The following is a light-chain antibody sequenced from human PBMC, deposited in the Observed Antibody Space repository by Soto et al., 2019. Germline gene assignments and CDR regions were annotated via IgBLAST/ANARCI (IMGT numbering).Light chain of an antibody. J-gene: IGLJ2*01. CDR2: EGS. CDR1: SSDVGSYNL. V-gene: IGLV2-23*01. Sequence: QSALTQPASVSGSPGQSITISCTGTSSDVGSYNLVSWYQQHPGKAPKLMIYEGSKRPSGVSNRFSGANAGNTAALTISGLQSVYEADYYCGSYAGSSVVFGGGTKRTVL. CDR3: GSYAGSSVV.